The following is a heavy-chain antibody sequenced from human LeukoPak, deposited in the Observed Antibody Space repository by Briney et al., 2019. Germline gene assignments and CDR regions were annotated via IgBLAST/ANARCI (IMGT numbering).Heavy chain of an antibody. CDR2: IYYSGST. V-gene: IGHV4-59*01. CDR1: GDSISSYY. Sequence: KSSETLSLTCTVSGDSISSYYWSWIRQPPGKGLECVGYIYYSGSTNYNPSLKSPVTISVDTSKNQLPLKLSSVTAADTAVYFCARGFNWFDPWGQGTLVTVSS. J-gene: IGHJ5*02. CDR3: ARGFNWFDP.